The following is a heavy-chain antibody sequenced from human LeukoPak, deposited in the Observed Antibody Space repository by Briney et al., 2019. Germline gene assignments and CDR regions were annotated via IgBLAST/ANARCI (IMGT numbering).Heavy chain of an antibody. Sequence: ASVKVSCKASEYTFTSYDINWVRQATGQGLEWMGWMNPNSCNTGYAQKFQGRVTMTSDTSISTAYMELSSLTSEDTAVYYCARRNYGSESYSRLDYWGQGSLVTVSS. D-gene: IGHD3-10*01. CDR3: ARRNYGSESYSRLDY. J-gene: IGHJ4*02. CDR2: MNPNSCNT. CDR1: EYTFTSYD. V-gene: IGHV1-8*01.